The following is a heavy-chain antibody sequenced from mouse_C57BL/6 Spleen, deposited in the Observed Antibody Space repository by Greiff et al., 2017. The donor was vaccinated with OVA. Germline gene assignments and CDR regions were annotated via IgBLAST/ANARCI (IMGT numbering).Heavy chain of an antibody. J-gene: IGHJ4*01. CDR1: GYTFTSYW. Sequence: QVQLQQPGAELVKPGASVKLSCKASGYTFTSYWMQWVKQRPGQGLEWIGEIDPSDSYTNYNQKFKGKATLTVDTSSSPAYMQLSSLTSEDSAVYYCARRGYYGSNAMDYWGQGTSVTVSS. CDR3: ARRGYYGSNAMDY. D-gene: IGHD1-1*01. CDR2: IDPSDSYT. V-gene: IGHV1-50*01.